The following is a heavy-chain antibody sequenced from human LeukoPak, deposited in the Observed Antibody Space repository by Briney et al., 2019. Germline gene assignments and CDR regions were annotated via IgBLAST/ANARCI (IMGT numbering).Heavy chain of an antibody. V-gene: IGHV3-48*03. Sequence: PGGSLRLSCAASGFTFSSYEMNWVRQAPGEGVEWGSYISSSGSTIYYADSVKGRFTISRDNAKNSLYLQMNSLRAEDTAVYYCARDRGSGLYVDYWGQGTLVTVSS. J-gene: IGHJ4*02. D-gene: IGHD6-19*01. CDR3: ARDRGSGLYVDY. CDR2: ISSSGSTI. CDR1: GFTFSSYE.